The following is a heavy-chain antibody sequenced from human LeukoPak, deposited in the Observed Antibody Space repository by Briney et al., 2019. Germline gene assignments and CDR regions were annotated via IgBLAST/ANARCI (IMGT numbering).Heavy chain of an antibody. CDR2: ISPNGGST. Sequence: GGSLRLSCAASGFTFSSYWMSWVRQAPGKGLEYVSAISPNGGSTYYADSVKGRFSISRDNSKNTLYLQMSSLRAEDTAVYYCVPKGTEGYWGQGTLVTVSS. CDR1: GFTFSSYW. V-gene: IGHV3-64D*06. CDR3: VPKGTEGY. J-gene: IGHJ4*02.